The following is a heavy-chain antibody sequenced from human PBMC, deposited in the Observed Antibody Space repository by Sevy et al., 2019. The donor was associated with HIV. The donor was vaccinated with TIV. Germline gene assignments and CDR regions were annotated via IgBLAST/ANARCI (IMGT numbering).Heavy chain of an antibody. CDR3: ARMTRITIFGVVTTIIDY. Sequence: SGPTLVKPTQTLTLTCTFSGFSLSTSGMCVSWIRQPPGKALEWLARIDWDDDKYYSTSLKTRLTVSKDISKNQVVLTMTNMDPVDTATYFCARMTRITIFGVVTTIIDYWGQGTLVTVSS. V-gene: IGHV2-70*11. D-gene: IGHD3-3*01. CDR2: IDWDDDK. J-gene: IGHJ4*02. CDR1: GFSLSTSGMC.